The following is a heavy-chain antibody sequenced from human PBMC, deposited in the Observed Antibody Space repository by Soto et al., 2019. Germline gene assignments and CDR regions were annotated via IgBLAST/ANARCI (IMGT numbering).Heavy chain of an antibody. Sequence: QVQLVQSGAEVKEPGASVKVSCKASGYTFVSYGISWVRQAPGQGLEWMGWISPYNGNTNYAQKFQGRVTMTTDTSTSTVYMELRSLRSDDTAVYYCSGDAQKWLVAAFEIWGQGTMVIVSS. CDR2: ISPYNGNT. J-gene: IGHJ3*02. V-gene: IGHV1-18*01. CDR3: SGDAQKWLVAAFEI. D-gene: IGHD6-19*01. CDR1: GYTFVSYG.